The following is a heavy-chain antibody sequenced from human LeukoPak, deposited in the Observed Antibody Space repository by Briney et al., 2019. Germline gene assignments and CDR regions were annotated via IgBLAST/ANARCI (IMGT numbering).Heavy chain of an antibody. CDR1: GFTFSSYS. CDR3: AKGGEDYDFWSGDY. D-gene: IGHD3-3*01. V-gene: IGHV3-21*01. CDR2: ISSSSSYI. Sequence: GGSLRLSCAASGFTFSSYSMNWVRQAPGKGLEWVSSISSSSSYIYYADSVKGRFTISRDNAKNSLYLQMTSLRAEDTAVYYCAKGGEDYDFWSGDYWGQGTLVTVSS. J-gene: IGHJ4*02.